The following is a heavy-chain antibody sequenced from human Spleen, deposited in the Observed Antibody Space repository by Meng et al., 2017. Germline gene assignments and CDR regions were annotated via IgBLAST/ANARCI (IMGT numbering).Heavy chain of an antibody. CDR3: ARWKVATGD. V-gene: IGHV3-7*01. D-gene: IGHD5-12*01. J-gene: IGHJ4*02. CDR1: GFTFSSYG. CDR2: IKQDGSEK. Sequence: GGSLRLSCAASGFTFSSYGMHWVRQAPGKGLEWVANIKQDGSEKYYVDSVKGRFTISRDNAKNSLYLQMNSLRAEDTAVYYCARWKVATGDWGQGTLVTVSS.